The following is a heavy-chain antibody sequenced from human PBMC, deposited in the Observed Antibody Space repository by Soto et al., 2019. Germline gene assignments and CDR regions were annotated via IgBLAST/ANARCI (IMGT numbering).Heavy chain of an antibody. CDR2: IIPIFGTA. CDR1: GGTFSSYA. Sequence: QVQLVQSGAEVKKPGSSVKVSCKASGGTFSSYAISWVRQAPGQGLEWMGGIIPIFGTANYAQKFQGRVTITADDSTSTAYMELSSLRSEDTAVYYCARDPLGGYCSSTSCPTPFDPWGQGTLVTVSS. J-gene: IGHJ5*02. CDR3: ARDPLGGYCSSTSCPTPFDP. V-gene: IGHV1-69*01. D-gene: IGHD2-2*01.